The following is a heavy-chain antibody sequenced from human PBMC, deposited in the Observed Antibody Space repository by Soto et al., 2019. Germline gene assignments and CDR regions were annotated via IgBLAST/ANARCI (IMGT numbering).Heavy chain of an antibody. CDR3: AAAAREYYYYGMDV. CDR1: GFTFSSYA. Sequence: EVQLLESGGGLVQPGGSLRLSCAASGFTFSSYAMSWVRQAPGKGLDWVSAISGSAGSTYYAGSVKGRLTISRDNSKNTLYLQMNSLRAEDTAVYYCAAAAREYYYYGMDVWGQGTTVTVSS. CDR2: ISGSAGST. J-gene: IGHJ6*02. V-gene: IGHV3-23*01.